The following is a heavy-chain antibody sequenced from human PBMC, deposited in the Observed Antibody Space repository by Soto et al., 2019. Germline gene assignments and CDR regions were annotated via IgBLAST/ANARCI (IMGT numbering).Heavy chain of an antibody. D-gene: IGHD3-3*01. V-gene: IGHV1-8*01. J-gene: IGHJ6*02. CDR2: MNPNSGNT. CDR3: ARRIPPIRFLEWSPRAYYYYGMYV. Sequence: ASVKGSCKASRYTFTSCDIKWGRQATVQGLEWMGLMNPNSGNTGYAQKFQGRGTMTRNTPISTAYMELSSLRSEDTAVYYCARRIPPIRFLEWSPRAYYYYGMYVWGQGTTVTVAS. CDR1: RYTFTSCD.